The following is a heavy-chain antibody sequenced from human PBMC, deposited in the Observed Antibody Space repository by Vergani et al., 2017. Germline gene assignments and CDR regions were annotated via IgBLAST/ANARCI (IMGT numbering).Heavy chain of an antibody. CDR3: ARDRGSVSYRGWIDP. D-gene: IGHD3-10*01. J-gene: IGHJ5*02. V-gene: IGHV1-46*01. CDR2: INPSGGST. Sequence: QVHLVQSGAEVKKPGASVKVSCKASGYTFTSYYMHWVRQAPGQGLEWMGIINPSGGSTSYAQKFQGRVTMTRDTSTSTVYMELSSLRSEDTAVYYCARDRGSVSYRGWIDPWGQGTLVTVSS. CDR1: GYTFTSYY.